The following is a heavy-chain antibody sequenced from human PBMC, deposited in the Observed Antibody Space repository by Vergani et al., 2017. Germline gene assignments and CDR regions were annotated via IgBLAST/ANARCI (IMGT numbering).Heavy chain of an antibody. J-gene: IGHJ4*02. CDR3: AKADGVPAAMNY. CDR1: GFTFSSYD. V-gene: IGHV3-13*01. D-gene: IGHD2-2*01. CDR2: IGTAGDT. Sequence: EVQLLESGGGLVQPGGSLRLSCAASGFTFSSYDMHWVRQATGKGLEWVSAIGTAGDTYYPGSVKGRFTISRDNSKNTLYLQMNSLRAEDTAVYYCAKADGVPAAMNYWGQGTLVTVSS.